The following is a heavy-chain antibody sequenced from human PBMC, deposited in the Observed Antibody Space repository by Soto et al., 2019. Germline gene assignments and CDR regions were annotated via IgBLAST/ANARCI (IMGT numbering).Heavy chain of an antibody. Sequence: QVQLVQSGAEVKKPGASVKVSCKASGYTFTSYDINWVRQATGQGLEWMGWMNPNSGNTGYAQKFHGRVTMTRNTSISTAYMELSSLRSEDTAVYYCASGSQQWLVRDYWGQGTLVTVSS. CDR1: GYTFTSYD. V-gene: IGHV1-8*01. CDR2: MNPNSGNT. CDR3: ASGSQQWLVRDY. D-gene: IGHD6-19*01. J-gene: IGHJ4*02.